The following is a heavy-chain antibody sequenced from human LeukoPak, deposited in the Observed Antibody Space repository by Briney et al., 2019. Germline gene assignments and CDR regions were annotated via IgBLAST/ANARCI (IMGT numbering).Heavy chain of an antibody. CDR1: GGSFSGYY. CDR2: INHSGST. V-gene: IGHV4-34*01. D-gene: IGHD2-2*01. Sequence: SETLSLTCAVYGGSFSGYYWSWIRQPPGKGLEWIGEINHSGSTNYNPSLKSRVTISVDTSKNQFSLKLSSVTAADTAVYYCASRVVVPAAMQYWFDPWGQGTLVTVSS. CDR3: ASRVVVPAAMQYWFDP. J-gene: IGHJ5*02.